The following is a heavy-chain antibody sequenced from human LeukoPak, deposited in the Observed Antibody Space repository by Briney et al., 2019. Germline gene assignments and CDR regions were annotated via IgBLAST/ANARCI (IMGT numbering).Heavy chain of an antibody. CDR2: IYGTGST. J-gene: IGHJ5*02. CDR3: ARDGCSSASCLNRFDP. V-gene: IGHV4-61*02. Sequence: SETLSLTCTVSGGSMSSGNYYWTWIRKPAGKRLEWIGRIYGTGSTDYNPSLKSRVTISIDKSKKQFSLKVRSVTAADTAIYFCARDGCSSASCLNRFDPWGQGIQVTVSS. CDR1: GGSMSSGNYY. D-gene: IGHD2-2*01.